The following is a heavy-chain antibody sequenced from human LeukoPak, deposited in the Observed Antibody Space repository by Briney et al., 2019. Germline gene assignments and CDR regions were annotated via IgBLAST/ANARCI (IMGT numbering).Heavy chain of an antibody. Sequence: KPGGSLRLSCAASGFTFGSYSMNWVRQAPGKGLEWVSSISSSSSYIYYADSVKGRFTISRDNAKNSLYLQMNSLRAEDTAVYYCARGVPYDSWSGPHYSDYWGQGTLVTVSS. CDR2: ISSSSSYI. V-gene: IGHV3-21*01. J-gene: IGHJ4*02. CDR3: ARGVPYDSWSGPHYSDY. D-gene: IGHD3-3*01. CDR1: GFTFGSYS.